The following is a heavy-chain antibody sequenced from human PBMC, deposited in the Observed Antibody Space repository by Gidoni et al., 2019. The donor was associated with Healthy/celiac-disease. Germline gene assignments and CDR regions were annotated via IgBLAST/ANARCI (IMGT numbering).Heavy chain of an antibody. CDR1: GGSISSSSYY. V-gene: IGHV4-39*07. J-gene: IGHJ4*02. Sequence: QLQLQESGPGLVKLSETLSLTCTVSGGSISSSSYYWGWIRQPPGKGLEWIGSIYYSGSTYYNPSLKSRVTISVDTSKNQFSLKLSSVTAADTAVYYCARVSYYDSSGFAVFDYWGQGTLVTVSS. D-gene: IGHD3-22*01. CDR2: IYYSGST. CDR3: ARVSYYDSSGFAVFDY.